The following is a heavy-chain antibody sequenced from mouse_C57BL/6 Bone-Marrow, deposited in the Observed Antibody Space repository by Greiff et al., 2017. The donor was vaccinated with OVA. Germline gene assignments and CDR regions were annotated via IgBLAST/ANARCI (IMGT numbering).Heavy chain of an antibody. CDR3: ARAIYYYGSSYAMDY. V-gene: IGHV5-16*01. J-gene: IGHJ4*01. CDR1: GFTFSDYY. Sequence: EVQVVESEGGLVQPGSSMKLSCTASGFTFSDYYMAWVRQVPEKGLEWVANINYDGSSTYYLDSLKSRFIISRDNAKNILYLQMSSLKSEDTATYYCARAIYYYGSSYAMDYWGQGTSVTVSS. CDR2: INYDGSST. D-gene: IGHD1-1*01.